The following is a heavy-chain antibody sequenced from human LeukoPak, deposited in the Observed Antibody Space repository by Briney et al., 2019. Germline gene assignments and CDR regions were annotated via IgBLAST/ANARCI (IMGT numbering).Heavy chain of an antibody. D-gene: IGHD2-15*01. CDR2: IYPGNSDT. CDR1: GYSFTSYW. J-gene: IGHJ3*02. Sequence: GESLKISCKGAGYSFTSYWIGWVRQMPGKGLDWMGIIYPGNSDTRYSPSFQGQVTISADKSISTAYLQRSSLKASDTAMYYCARPSGSGLQRAFDIWGQGTMVTVSS. V-gene: IGHV5-51*01. CDR3: ARPSGSGLQRAFDI.